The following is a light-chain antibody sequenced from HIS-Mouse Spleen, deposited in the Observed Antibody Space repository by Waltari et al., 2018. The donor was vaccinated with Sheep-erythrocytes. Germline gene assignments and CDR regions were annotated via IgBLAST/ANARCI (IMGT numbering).Light chain of an antibody. J-gene: IGKJ2*01. V-gene: IGKV4-1*01. Sequence: DIVNTQSPDSLAVSLGGRATINRKSRPSVLFSSNNKNYLAWYQQKPGQPPKLLIYWASTRESGVPDRFSGSGSGTDFTLTISSLQAEDVAVYYCQQYYSTLPYTFGQGTKLEIK. CDR3: QQYYSTLPYT. CDR2: WAS. CDR1: PSVLFSSNNKNY.